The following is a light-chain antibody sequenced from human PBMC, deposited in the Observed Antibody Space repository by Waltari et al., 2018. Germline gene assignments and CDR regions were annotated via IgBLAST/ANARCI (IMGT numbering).Light chain of an antibody. V-gene: IGKV3-20*01. CDR1: QSVSSSY. J-gene: IGKJ4*01. CDR2: GAS. CDR3: QQYGSSPLT. Sequence: EIGLTQSPGTLSLSPGERATLSGRASQSVSSSYLAWYQQKPGQAPRLLIYGASSRATGIPDRFSGSGSGTDFTLTISRLEPEDFAVYYCQQYGSSPLTFGGGTKVEIK.